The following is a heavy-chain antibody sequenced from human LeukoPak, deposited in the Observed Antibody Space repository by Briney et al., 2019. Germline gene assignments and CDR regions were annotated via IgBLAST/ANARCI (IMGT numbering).Heavy chain of an antibody. CDR2: ISYDGSNK. Sequence: PGGSLRLSCAASGFTFSSYGMHWVRQAPGKGLEWVAVISYDGSNKYYADSVKGRFTISRDNSKNTMYLQMNSLRAEDTAVYYCASTYGYCSGGSCRAYFDYWGQGTLVTVSS. CDR3: ASTYGYCSGGSCRAYFDY. V-gene: IGHV3-30*03. CDR1: GFTFSSYG. D-gene: IGHD2-15*01. J-gene: IGHJ4*02.